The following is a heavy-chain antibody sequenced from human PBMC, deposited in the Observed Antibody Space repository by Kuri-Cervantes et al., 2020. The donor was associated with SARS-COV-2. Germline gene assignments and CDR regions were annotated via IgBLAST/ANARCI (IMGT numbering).Heavy chain of an antibody. D-gene: IGHD2-8*01. V-gene: IGHV3-72*01. J-gene: IGHJ4*02. CDR3: SRAGPGVSWDF. CDR1: GFTFSDHT. CDR2: TNNKDQGYTT. Sequence: GESLKISCAASGFTFSDHTMDWVRQAPGKGLEWVGRTNNKDQGYTTYYAASVKGRFTISRDDSKDSLYLQLNSLKSEDTALYYCSRAGPGVSWDFWGQGTLVTVSS.